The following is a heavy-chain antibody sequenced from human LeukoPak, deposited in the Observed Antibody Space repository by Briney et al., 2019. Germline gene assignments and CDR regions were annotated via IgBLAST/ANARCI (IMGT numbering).Heavy chain of an antibody. D-gene: IGHD1-26*01. Sequence: SETLSLTCTVSGVSISSYYWGWIRQPPGKGLEWIGNIYYSGSTYYNPSLKSRVTISVDTSKNQFSLKLSSVTAADTAVYYCARDGRFPPEVLPRYFDYWGQGTLVTVSS. V-gene: IGHV4-39*07. CDR3: ARDGRFPPEVLPRYFDY. CDR1: GVSISSYY. J-gene: IGHJ4*02. CDR2: IYYSGST.